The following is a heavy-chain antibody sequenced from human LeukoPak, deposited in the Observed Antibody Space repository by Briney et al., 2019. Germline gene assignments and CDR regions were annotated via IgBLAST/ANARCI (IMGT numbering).Heavy chain of an antibody. Sequence: SETLSLTCTVSGGSISSYHWSWIRQPPGKGLEWIGYIYYSGSTNYNPSLKSRVTISVDTSKNQFSLKLSSVTAADTAVYYCARLVGAASTSRFDHWGQGTLVTVSS. D-gene: IGHD1-26*01. CDR3: ARLVGAASTSRFDH. CDR2: IYYSGST. CDR1: GGSISSYH. J-gene: IGHJ4*02. V-gene: IGHV4-59*08.